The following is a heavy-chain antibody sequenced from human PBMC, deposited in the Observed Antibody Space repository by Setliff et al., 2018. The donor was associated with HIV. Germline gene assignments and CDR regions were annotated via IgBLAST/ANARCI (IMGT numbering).Heavy chain of an antibody. V-gene: IGHV3-66*01. CDR2: IYSDDYT. Sequence: GGSLRLSCAASGFSVSNKYMSWVRQAPGKGLEWVSIIYSDDYTYYSDSMKGRFTISRDKSKNTIYLQMNRLTSEDTAFYYCARGRRYFGDYYYWGQGTLVTVSS. D-gene: IGHD4-17*01. J-gene: IGHJ4*02. CDR3: ARGRRYFGDYYY. CDR1: GFSVSNKY.